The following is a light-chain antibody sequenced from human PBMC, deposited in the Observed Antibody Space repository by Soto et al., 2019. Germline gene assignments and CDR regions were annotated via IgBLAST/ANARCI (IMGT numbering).Light chain of an antibody. CDR1: QSLRSN. CDR2: GAS. Sequence: EIVMTQSPANQYVKTGERATLSCRASQSLRSNLAWYQQKPGQAPRLLIYGASTRATGIPARFSGSGSETEFTLTISSLQSEDFAVYYCQQYNDSPPITFGQGTRLEIK. CDR3: QQYNDSPPIT. J-gene: IGKJ5*01. V-gene: IGKV3-15*01.